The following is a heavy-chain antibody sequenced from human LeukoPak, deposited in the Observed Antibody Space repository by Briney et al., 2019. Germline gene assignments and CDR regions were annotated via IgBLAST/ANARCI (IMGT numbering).Heavy chain of an antibody. D-gene: IGHD3-3*01. CDR2: IKQDGSEK. CDR3: ARDLTALGRTNYDFWSGYWDRDAFDI. V-gene: IGHV3-7*01. Sequence: PGGSLRLSCAASGFTFSSYWMSWVRQAPGKGLEWVANIKQDGSEKYYVDSVKGRFTISRDNAKNSLYLQMNSLRAEDTAVYYCARDLTALGRTNYDFWSGYWDRDAFDIWGQGTMVTVSS. CDR1: GFTFSSYW. J-gene: IGHJ3*02.